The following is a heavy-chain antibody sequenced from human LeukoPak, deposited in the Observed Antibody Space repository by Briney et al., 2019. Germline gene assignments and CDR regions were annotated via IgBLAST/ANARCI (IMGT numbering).Heavy chain of an antibody. Sequence: GGSLRLSCAASGLTFSSYSVNWVRQAPGKGLEWVSSISSSSNYIYYADSVKGRFTISRDNAKNSLYLQMNSLRAEDTAVYYCARVPHAMVRGVIITEFYFDYWGQGTLVTVSS. J-gene: IGHJ4*02. CDR2: ISSSSNYI. D-gene: IGHD3-10*01. CDR3: ARVPHAMVRGVIITEFYFDY. CDR1: GLTFSSYS. V-gene: IGHV3-21*01.